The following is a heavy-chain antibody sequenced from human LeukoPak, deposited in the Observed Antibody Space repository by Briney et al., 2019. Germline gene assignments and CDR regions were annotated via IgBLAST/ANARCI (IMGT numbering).Heavy chain of an antibody. V-gene: IGHV3-9*01. CDR1: GFTFDDYA. CDR3: AKGSGYYYDSSGIDF. D-gene: IGHD3-22*01. CDR2: ISWIGGNI. J-gene: IGHJ4*02. Sequence: GGSLRLSCAASGFTFDDYAMHWVRQAPGKGLKWVSSISWIGGNIDYADSVKGRFTISRDNAKNSLYLQMNSLRAEDTALYYCAKGSGYYYDSSGIDFWGQETLVTVSS.